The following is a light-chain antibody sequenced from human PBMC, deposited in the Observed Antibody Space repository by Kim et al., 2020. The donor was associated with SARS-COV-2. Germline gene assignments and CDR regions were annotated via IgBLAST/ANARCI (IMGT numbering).Light chain of an antibody. CDR1: QDVSEY. CDR2: AAY. Sequence: AAVGDRVTITCGAGQDVSEYRAWFQEKTGEARQVLIDAAYALQPGVPSRCSGSGTGTEITLTVTSLQPEDVATYYCQKCDGAPWTLGQGTEVGIK. CDR3: QKCDGAPWT. J-gene: IGKJ1*01. V-gene: IGKV1-27*01.